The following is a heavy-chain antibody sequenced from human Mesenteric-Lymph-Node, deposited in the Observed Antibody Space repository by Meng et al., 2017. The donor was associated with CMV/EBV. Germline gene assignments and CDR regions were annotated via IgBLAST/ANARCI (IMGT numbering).Heavy chain of an antibody. Sequence: GESLKISCAASGFTFNDYGMNWVRQAPGKGLEWVAFMRYDGSNKYYADSVKGRFTISRDNSKNTLFLQMNSLRAEDTAVYSCAKGGNWNYYYGMDVWGQGTTVTVSS. D-gene: IGHD1-20*01. CDR3: AKGGNWNYYYGMDV. V-gene: IGHV3-30*02. CDR2: MRYDGSNK. J-gene: IGHJ6*02. CDR1: GFTFNDYG.